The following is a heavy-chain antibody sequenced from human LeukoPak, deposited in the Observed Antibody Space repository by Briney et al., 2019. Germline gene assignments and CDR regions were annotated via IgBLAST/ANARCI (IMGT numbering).Heavy chain of an antibody. D-gene: IGHD3-9*01. CDR1: GGTFSSYA. J-gene: IGHJ4*02. CDR3: ARSFDILTEYYFDY. Sequence: ASVKVSYKASGGTFSSYALSWVRQAPGQGLEWMGGITPIFGTANYAQKFQGRVTITADESTSTVYMKLSSLRSEDTAVYYCARSFDILTEYYFDYWGQGTLVTVSS. CDR2: ITPIFGTA. V-gene: IGHV1-69*13.